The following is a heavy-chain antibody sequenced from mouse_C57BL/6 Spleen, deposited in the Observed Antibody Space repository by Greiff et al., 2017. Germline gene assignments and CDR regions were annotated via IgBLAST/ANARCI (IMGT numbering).Heavy chain of an antibody. CDR2: IDPNSGGT. J-gene: IGHJ4*01. CDR1: GYTFTSYW. CDR3: ARGVYGYDDYYYAMDY. D-gene: IGHD2-2*01. V-gene: IGHV1-72*01. Sequence: QVQLQQPGAELVKPGASVKLSCKASGYTFTSYWMHWVKQRPGRGLEWIGRIDPNSGGTKYNEKFKSKATLTVEKTSSTAYMQLSSLTSEDSAVYYCARGVYGYDDYYYAMDYGGQGTSVTVST.